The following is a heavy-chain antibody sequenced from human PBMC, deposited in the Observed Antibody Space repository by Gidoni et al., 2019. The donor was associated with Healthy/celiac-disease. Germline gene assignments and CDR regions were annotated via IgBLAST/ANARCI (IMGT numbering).Heavy chain of an antibody. CDR2: IIPIVGTA. V-gene: IGHV1-69*06. D-gene: IGHD2-2*01. J-gene: IGHJ5*02. CDR3: ARGRPAATTVNWFDP. CDR1: GGTFSSYA. Sequence: QVQLVQSWAEVKKPGSSVKVSCKASGGTFSSYAISWVRQAPGQGLEWMGGIIPIVGTANYAQKFQGRVTITADKSTSTAYMELSSLRSEDTAVYYCARGRPAATTVNWFDPWGQGTLVTVSS.